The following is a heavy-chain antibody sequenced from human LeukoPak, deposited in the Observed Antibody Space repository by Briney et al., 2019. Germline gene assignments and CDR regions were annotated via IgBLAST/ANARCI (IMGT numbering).Heavy chain of an antibody. CDR2: ISISSSTI. J-gene: IGHJ6*02. CDR3: ARDYCSSTSCYLYYYYGMDV. D-gene: IGHD2-2*01. Sequence: PGGSLRLSCAASGFTFSSYGMNWVRRAPGKGLEAVAYISISSSTIYYADSVKGRFTISRDNAKTSLYLQMNSLRAEDTAVYYCARDYCSSTSCYLYYYYGMDVGGQGTTVTVS. V-gene: IGHV3-48*03. CDR1: GFTFSSYG.